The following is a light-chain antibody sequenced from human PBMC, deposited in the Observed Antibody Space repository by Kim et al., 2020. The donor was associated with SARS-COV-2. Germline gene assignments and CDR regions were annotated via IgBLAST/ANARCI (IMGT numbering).Light chain of an antibody. CDR3: QQANSFPYT. Sequence: SASGGDRVTFTCRASQRISSCLAWYQQKPGKAPNLLILAASTLQGCVPSRFSGSGSVTDFTLTIIRLQPEDSATYYCQQANSFPYTFGQGTKLEI. V-gene: IGKV1-12*01. J-gene: IGKJ2*01. CDR1: QRISSC. CDR2: AAS.